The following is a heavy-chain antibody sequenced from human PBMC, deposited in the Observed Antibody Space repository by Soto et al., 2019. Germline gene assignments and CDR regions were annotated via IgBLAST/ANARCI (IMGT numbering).Heavy chain of an antibody. CDR1: GGTFTNYV. J-gene: IGHJ4*02. V-gene: IGHV1-69*13. Sequence: ASVKVSCKASGGTFTNYVLSWVRQAPGQRLEWMGGFFPLFRKTDNAQKFQDRVTLTADESTSTAYMELSSLRSEDTAIYYCVMSPIDYYDTGGFFSYILDYWGQGTLVTVSS. D-gene: IGHD3-22*01. CDR2: FFPLFRKT. CDR3: VMSPIDYYDTGGFFSYILDY.